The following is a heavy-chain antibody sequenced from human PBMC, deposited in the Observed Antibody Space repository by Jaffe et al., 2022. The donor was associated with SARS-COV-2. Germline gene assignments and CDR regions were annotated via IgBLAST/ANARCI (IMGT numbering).Heavy chain of an antibody. CDR1: GFTFSDHF. D-gene: IGHD3-16*01. CDR3: TRDLITGRGFDY. Sequence: EVQLVESGGGLVQPGGSLRLSCAASGFTFSDHFMDWVRQAPGKGLEWVGRTRDKARGYTTEYAASVKGRFTISRDESNNSLYLQMNGLKAEDTAVYYCTRDLITGRGFDYWGQGTLVTVSS. CDR2: TRDKARGYTT. V-gene: IGHV3-72*01. J-gene: IGHJ4*02.